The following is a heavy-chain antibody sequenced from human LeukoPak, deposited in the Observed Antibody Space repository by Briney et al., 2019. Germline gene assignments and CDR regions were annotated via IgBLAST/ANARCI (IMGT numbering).Heavy chain of an antibody. J-gene: IGHJ4*02. CDR1: GGSTSSYS. Sequence: SETLSLTCTVSGGSTSSYSWNWIRQPAGKGLEWIGRIYSSGSINYNPSLKSRVTMSVDTSQNQFSLKLSSVTAADTAVYYCARRGVEDRTTTGENYFDYWGQGTLVTVSS. V-gene: IGHV4-4*07. CDR2: IYSSGSI. CDR3: ARRGVEDRTTTGENYFDY. D-gene: IGHD7-27*01.